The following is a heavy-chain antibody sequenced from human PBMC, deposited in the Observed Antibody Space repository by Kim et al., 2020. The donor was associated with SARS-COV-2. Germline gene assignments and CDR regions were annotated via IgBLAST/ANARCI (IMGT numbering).Heavy chain of an antibody. J-gene: IGHJ3*02. CDR2: IYYSGST. V-gene: IGHV4-39*07. Sequence: SETLSLTCTVSGGSISSSSYYWGWIRQPPGKGLEWIGSIYYSGSTYYNPSLKSRVTISVDTSKNQFSLKLSSVTAADTAVYYCADSYSSSWWGRVAFDIWGQGTMVTVSS. D-gene: IGHD6-13*01. CDR1: GGSISSSSYY. CDR3: ADSYSSSWWGRVAFDI.